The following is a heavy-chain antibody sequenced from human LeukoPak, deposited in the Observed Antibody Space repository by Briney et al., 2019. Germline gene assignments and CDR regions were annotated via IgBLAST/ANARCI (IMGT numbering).Heavy chain of an antibody. CDR2: IYPGDSDT. CDR1: GYSFISYW. V-gene: IGHV5-51*01. D-gene: IGHD6-13*01. CDR3: ARGLAAAGPSVDY. Sequence: GESLKISCKGSGYSFISYWIGWVRQMPGKGLEWMGIIYPGDSDTRYSPSFQGQVTISADKSISTAYLQWSSLKASDTAMYYCARGLAAAGPSVDYWGQGTLVTVSS. J-gene: IGHJ4*02.